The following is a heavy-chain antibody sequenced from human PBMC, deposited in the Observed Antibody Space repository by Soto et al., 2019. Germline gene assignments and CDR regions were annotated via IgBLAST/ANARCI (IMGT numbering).Heavy chain of an antibody. CDR1: GFTFSSYA. J-gene: IGHJ2*01. V-gene: IGHV3-30-3*01. D-gene: IGHD6-25*01. CDR2: ISYDGSNK. Sequence: QVQLVESGGGVVQPGRSLRLSCADSGFTFSSYAMHWVRQAPGKGLEWVAVISYDGSNKYYADSVKGRFTISRDNSKNTLYLQMNSLRAEDTAVYYCARVSGDLWGRGTLVTVSS. CDR3: ARVSGDL.